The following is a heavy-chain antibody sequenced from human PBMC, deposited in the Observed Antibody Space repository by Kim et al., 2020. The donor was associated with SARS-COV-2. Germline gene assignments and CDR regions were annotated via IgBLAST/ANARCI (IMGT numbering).Heavy chain of an antibody. J-gene: IGHJ4*02. Sequence: AEKFQGRVTMTRDTSTSTVYMELSSLRSEDTAVYYCARNPPTLTWAGDYWGQGTLVTVSS. CDR3: ARNPPTLTWAGDY. D-gene: IGHD3-9*01. V-gene: IGHV1-46*01.